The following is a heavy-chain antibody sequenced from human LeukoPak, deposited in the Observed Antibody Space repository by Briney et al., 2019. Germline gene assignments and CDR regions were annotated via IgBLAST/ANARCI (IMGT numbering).Heavy chain of an antibody. CDR2: ISSSSSTI. J-gene: IGHJ4*02. CDR3: ASLYSSSWSPLGY. CDR1: GFTFSSYS. Sequence: PGGSLRLSCAASGFTFSSYSMNWVRQAPGKGLEWVSYISSSSSTIYYADSVKGRFTISRDNSKNTLYLQMNSLRAEDTAVYYCASLYSSSWSPLGYWGQGTLVTVSS. V-gene: IGHV3-48*01. D-gene: IGHD6-13*01.